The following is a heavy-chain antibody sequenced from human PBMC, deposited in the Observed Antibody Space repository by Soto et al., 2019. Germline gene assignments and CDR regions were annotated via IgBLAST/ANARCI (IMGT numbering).Heavy chain of an antibody. D-gene: IGHD2-15*01. CDR3: AKDYGTAQPDIETWVADASDY. CDR2: ISYDERNK. Sequence: QVQLVEAGGGVVQRGGSLRLSCTASGFTFRNRAMHWVRQAPGKGLEWVAVISYDERNKYYSDSVKGRFTISRDNSKNTVSLQMNGLRPEDAAVYYCAKDYGTAQPDIETWVADASDYWGQGTLVTVSS. J-gene: IGHJ4*02. CDR1: GFTFRNRA. V-gene: IGHV3-30*18.